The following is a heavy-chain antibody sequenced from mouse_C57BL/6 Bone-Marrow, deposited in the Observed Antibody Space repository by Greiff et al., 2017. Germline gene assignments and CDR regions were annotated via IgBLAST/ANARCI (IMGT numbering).Heavy chain of an antibody. D-gene: IGHD2-4*01. CDR3: ARGELITTGYYAMDY. CDR2: ILPGSGST. J-gene: IGHJ4*01. V-gene: IGHV1-9*01. CDR1: GYTFSSYW. Sequence: QVQLQQSGAELMKPGASVKISCKATGYTFSSYWIEWVKQRPGHGLEWIGEILPGSGSTNYNEKFKGKATFTADTSSNTAYMQLSSLTSEDSGVYYCARGELITTGYYAMDYWGQGTSVTVSS.